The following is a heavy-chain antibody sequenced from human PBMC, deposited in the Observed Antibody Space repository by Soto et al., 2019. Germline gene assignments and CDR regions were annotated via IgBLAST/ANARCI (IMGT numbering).Heavy chain of an antibody. CDR1: GFTLSDYW. V-gene: IGHV3-11*06. CDR2: ISGSRSVT. J-gene: IGHJ6*03. D-gene: IGHD7-27*01. Sequence: PGGSLRLSCAASGFTLSDYWMHWVRQAPGKGLEWVSCISGSRSVTDYADSVKGRFTVSGDNARNSLYLQMNSLRAEDTAVYYCARDLSWGSNWYYYMDVWGKGTTVTVSS. CDR3: ARDLSWGSNWYYYMDV.